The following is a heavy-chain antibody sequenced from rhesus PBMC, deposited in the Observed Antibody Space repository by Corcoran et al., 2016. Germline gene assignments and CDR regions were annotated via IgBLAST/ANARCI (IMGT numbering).Heavy chain of an antibody. CDR2: IKNKADGGTT. J-gene: IGHJ4*01. Sequence: EVQLVGSGGGLVQPGGSLRLSCAASGFTFSNYWMSWVRQTPGQGLDWVGRIKNKADGGTTVYAESVKGRFTISTDDSKNTLDLQMNSLKTEDTAVYYCTRGYRGYSYFDSWGQGVLVTVSS. V-gene: IGHV3-16*02. CDR3: TRGYRGYSYFDS. CDR1: GFTFSNYW. D-gene: IGHD5-42*01.